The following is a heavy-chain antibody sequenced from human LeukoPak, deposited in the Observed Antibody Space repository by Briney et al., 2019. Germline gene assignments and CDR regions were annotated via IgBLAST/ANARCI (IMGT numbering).Heavy chain of an antibody. Sequence: PGGSLRLSCAASGFTFSSYGMHWVRQAPGKWLEWVAFIRYDGSNKYYADSVKGRFTISRDNSKNTLYLQMNSLRAEDTAVYYCAKVVPCSSTSCYRYFDYWGQGTLVTVSS. CDR2: IRYDGSNK. CDR1: GFTFSSYG. V-gene: IGHV3-30*02. D-gene: IGHD2-2*02. CDR3: AKVVPCSSTSCYRYFDY. J-gene: IGHJ4*02.